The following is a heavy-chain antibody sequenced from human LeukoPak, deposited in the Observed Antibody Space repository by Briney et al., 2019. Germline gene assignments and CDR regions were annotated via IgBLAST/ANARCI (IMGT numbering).Heavy chain of an antibody. CDR1: GGSFSGYY. V-gene: IGHV4-34*01. CDR2: INHSGST. Sequence: SETLSLTCADYGGSFSGYYWSWIRQPPGKGLEWIGEINHSGSTNYNPSLKSRVTISVDTSKNQFSLKLSSVTAADTAVYYCARGYSGSYLYWGHGTLVTVSS. J-gene: IGHJ4*01. D-gene: IGHD1-26*01. CDR3: ARGYSGSYLY.